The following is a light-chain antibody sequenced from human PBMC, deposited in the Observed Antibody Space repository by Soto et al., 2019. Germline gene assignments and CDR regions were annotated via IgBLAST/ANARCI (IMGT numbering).Light chain of an antibody. V-gene: IGKV1-17*01. CDR2: AAS. J-gene: IGKJ1*01. Sequence: DIQMTQFPSSLSASVGDRVTITCRASQGIRNDLAWYQQKPVKAPKRLIYAASSLQSGVPSRFSGSGSGTEFTLAISSLQPEDFATFYCLQHSTYPLTFGQGTKVEI. CDR3: LQHSTYPLT. CDR1: QGIRND.